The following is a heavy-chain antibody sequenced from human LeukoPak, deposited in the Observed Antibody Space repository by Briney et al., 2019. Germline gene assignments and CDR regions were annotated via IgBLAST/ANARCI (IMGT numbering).Heavy chain of an antibody. CDR3: AKKKTGFSYPSSFDY. CDR2: IYSGGST. CDR1: EFSFGSNY. J-gene: IGHJ4*02. Sequence: GGSLRLSCAASEFSFGSNYMTWVRQAPGKGLEWVSLIYSGGSTYYADSVKGRFTISRDNSKNTLYLQMNSLRAEDMAVYYCAKKKTGFSYPSSFDYWGQGTLVTVPS. V-gene: IGHV3-66*01. D-gene: IGHD1-14*01.